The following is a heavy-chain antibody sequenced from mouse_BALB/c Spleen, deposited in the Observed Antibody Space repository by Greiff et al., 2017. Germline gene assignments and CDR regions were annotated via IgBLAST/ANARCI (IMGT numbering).Heavy chain of an antibody. CDR2: ISSGGSYT. D-gene: IGHD3-3*01. V-gene: IGHV5-6-4*01. Sequence: DVHLVESGGGLVKPGGSLKLSCAASGFTFSSYTMSWVRQTPEKRLEWVATISSGGSYTYYPDSVKGRFTISRDNAKNTLYLQRSSLKSEDTAMYYCTRGEGRTPPFWGQGTLVTVSA. CDR3: TRGEGRTPPF. J-gene: IGHJ3*01. CDR1: GFTFSSYT.